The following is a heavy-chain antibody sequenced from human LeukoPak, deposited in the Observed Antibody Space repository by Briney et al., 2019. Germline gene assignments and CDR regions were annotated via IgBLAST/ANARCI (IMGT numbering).Heavy chain of an antibody. CDR1: EFTFRTYS. V-gene: IGHV3-48*01. D-gene: IGHD3-10*01. Sequence: GGSLRLSCVASEFTFRTYSMNWVRQAPGKGLEWVSYIDTTSRTIYYADSVKGRFTISRDNSKNTLSLQMNSLRAEDTAVYYCAKDWGSYFASGSSYLDYWGQGTLVTVSS. CDR3: AKDWGSYFASGSSYLDY. J-gene: IGHJ4*02. CDR2: IDTTSRTI.